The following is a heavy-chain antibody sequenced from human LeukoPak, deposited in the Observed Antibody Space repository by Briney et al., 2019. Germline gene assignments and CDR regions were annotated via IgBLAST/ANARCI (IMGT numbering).Heavy chain of an antibody. V-gene: IGHV3-23*01. CDR2: ISGSGGST. D-gene: IGHD4-23*01. CDR1: GFTFSSYA. Sequence: PGGSLRLSCAASGFTFSSYAMSWVRQAPGKGLEWVSAISGSGGSTYYADSVKGRFTISRDNSKNTLYLQMNSLRAEDTAVYYCAKASRPLKTYGSYGGSPFDYWGQGTLVTVSS. CDR3: AKASRPLKTYGSYGGSPFDY. J-gene: IGHJ4*02.